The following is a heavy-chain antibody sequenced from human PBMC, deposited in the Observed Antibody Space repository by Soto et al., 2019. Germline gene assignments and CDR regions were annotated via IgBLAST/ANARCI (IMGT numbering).Heavy chain of an antibody. CDR1: GYSFPNYW. CDR3: ARDDRITMVRGVISWFDP. D-gene: IGHD3-10*01. J-gene: IGHJ5*02. CDR2: IDPSDSYT. Sequence: PGESLKISCEGSGYSFPNYWIGWVRQMPGKGLEWMGRIDPSDSYTNYSPSFQGHVTISADKSISTAYLQWSSLKASDTAMYYCARDDRITMVRGVISWFDPWGQGTLVTAPQ. V-gene: IGHV5-10-1*01.